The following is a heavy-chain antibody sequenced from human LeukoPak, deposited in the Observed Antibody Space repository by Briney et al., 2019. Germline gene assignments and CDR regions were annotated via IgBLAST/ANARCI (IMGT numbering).Heavy chain of an antibody. CDR2: IYTSGST. CDR3: TGDLYGDTNKTNFYFYGRDV. V-gene: IGHV4-4*07. CDR1: GGSISSYY. D-gene: IGHD4-17*01. J-gene: IGHJ6*02. Sequence: SETLSLTCTVSGGSISSYYWSWIRQPAGKGLEWIGRIYTSGSTKYNPPPKSRATMPVATSKNKISLKQNSVTAADTAVSYSTGDLYGDTNKTNFYFYGRDVWGQGTLVTVSS.